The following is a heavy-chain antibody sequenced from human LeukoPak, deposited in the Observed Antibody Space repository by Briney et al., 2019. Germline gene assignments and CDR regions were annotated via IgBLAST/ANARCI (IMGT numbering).Heavy chain of an antibody. CDR1: GYTFTSFT. V-gene: IGHV1-3*03. Sequence: GASVKVSCKASGYTFTSFTMHWVRQAPGQRLEWMGWINAGNGNTKYSQEFQGRVTITRDTSASTAYMELSSLRSEDMAVYYCARDSHDAFDIWGQGTMVTVSS. CDR2: INAGNGNT. J-gene: IGHJ3*02. CDR3: ARDSHDAFDI.